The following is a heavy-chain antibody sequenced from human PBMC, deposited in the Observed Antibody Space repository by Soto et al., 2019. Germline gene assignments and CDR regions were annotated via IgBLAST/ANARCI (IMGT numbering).Heavy chain of an antibody. Sequence: VQLVESGGGLVQPGGSLRLSCAASGFTFSNYWIHWVRQAPGKGLVWVSRMNSDGSTTNNADSVKGRFTISRDNAKNTLYLQINSLGAEDAAVYYCEGGHYSGYSLDYWGLGTLVTVSS. J-gene: IGHJ4*02. D-gene: IGHD3-22*01. CDR2: MNSDGSTT. V-gene: IGHV3-74*01. CDR3: EGGHYSGYSLDY. CDR1: GFTFSNYW.